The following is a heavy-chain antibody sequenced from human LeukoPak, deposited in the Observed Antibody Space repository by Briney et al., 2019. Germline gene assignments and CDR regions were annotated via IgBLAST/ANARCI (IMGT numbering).Heavy chain of an antibody. V-gene: IGHV4-59*01. CDR3: ARGDYYDILTGYVDWFDP. Sequence: SETLSLTCTVSGGSINSYYWSWIRQPPGMGLEWIGYFYYSGTTNYNPSLKSRVTISVDTSKNQFSLKLSSVTAADTAVYYCARGDYYDILTGYVDWFDPWGQGTLVTVSS. J-gene: IGHJ5*02. D-gene: IGHD3-9*01. CDR1: GGSINSYY. CDR2: FYYSGTT.